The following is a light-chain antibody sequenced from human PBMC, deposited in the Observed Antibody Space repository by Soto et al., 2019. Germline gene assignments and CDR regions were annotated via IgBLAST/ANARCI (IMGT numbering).Light chain of an antibody. J-gene: IGLJ1*01. CDR2: EGE. Sequence: QSALTQPPSASESPGQSVIISCTGTSSDVGGYHYVSWYQHHPGRAPKLLIYEGEKRPPGVPGRFSGSKSGNTASLSVSGLQADDEADYYCLSYGGSNNYVFGTGTKV. CDR3: LSYGGSNNYV. CDR1: SSDVGGYHY. V-gene: IGLV2-8*01.